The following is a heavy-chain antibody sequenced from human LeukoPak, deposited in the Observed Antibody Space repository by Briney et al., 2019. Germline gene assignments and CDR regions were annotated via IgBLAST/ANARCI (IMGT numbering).Heavy chain of an antibody. CDR3: ARCDGGDCYYDY. CDR2: IIPIFGTA. D-gene: IGHD2-21*02. CDR1: GGTFSSYA. V-gene: IGHV1-69*13. Sequence: ASVKVSCKASGGTFSSYAISWVRQAPGQGLERMGGIIPIFGTANYAQKFQGRVTITADESTSTAYMELSSLRSEDTAVYYCARCDGGDCYYDYWGQGTLVTVSS. J-gene: IGHJ4*02.